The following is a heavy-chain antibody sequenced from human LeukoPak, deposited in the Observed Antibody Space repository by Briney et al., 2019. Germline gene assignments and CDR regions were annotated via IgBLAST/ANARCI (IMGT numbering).Heavy chain of an antibody. CDR2: IHPSGGST. CDR3: ARGIGLDYDSSGLD. J-gene: IGHJ4*02. V-gene: IGHV1-46*01. Sequence: ASVKVSCTASGYTFTNYYMHWVRQAPGQGLEWMGVIHPSGGSTSFAQKFQGRVTMTRDTSTSTVYMELSSLRSDDTAVYYCARGIGLDYDSSGLDWGQGTLVTVSS. CDR1: GYTFTNYY. D-gene: IGHD3-22*01.